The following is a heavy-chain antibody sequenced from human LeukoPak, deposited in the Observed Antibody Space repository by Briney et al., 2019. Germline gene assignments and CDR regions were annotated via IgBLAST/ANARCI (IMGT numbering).Heavy chain of an antibody. CDR2: IDPNSGDT. CDR3: ARGDIGSVDY. J-gene: IGHJ4*02. Sequence: TSVKVSCKASGYTFTGYYMHWVRQAPGQGLEWMGWIDPNSGDTNYAQKFQGRVTMTRDTSISTAYMELSRLRSDDTAVYYCARGDIGSVDYWGQGTLVTVSS. V-gene: IGHV1-2*02. CDR1: GYTFTGYY. D-gene: IGHD3-16*01.